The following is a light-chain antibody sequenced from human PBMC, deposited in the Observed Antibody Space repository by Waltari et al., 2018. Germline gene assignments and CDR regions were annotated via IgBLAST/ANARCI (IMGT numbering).Light chain of an antibody. CDR1: QSLSGT. V-gene: IGKV3-20*01. CDR2: EVS. Sequence: ELVLTQSPGTLSLSPGERATLSCRASQSLSGTLAWYQQKPGQAPRLLIYEVSNRASGIPDRFSGSGSRTDFSLTISRLEPEDFAVYYCQKYGTLPATFGQGTKVEFK. CDR3: QKYGTLPAT. J-gene: IGKJ1*01.